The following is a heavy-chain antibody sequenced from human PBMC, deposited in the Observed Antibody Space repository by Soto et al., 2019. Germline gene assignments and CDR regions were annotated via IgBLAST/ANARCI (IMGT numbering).Heavy chain of an antibody. J-gene: IGHJ4*02. V-gene: IGHV3-23*01. CDR1: GFTFSSYA. D-gene: IGHD5-18*01. Sequence: EAQLLESGGTLVQPGGSLRLSCAASGFTFSSYAMTWVRQAPGKGLEWVSTIDNSGGITYYADSVKGRFTISRDNSKNTLYLQMNSLRAEDTAVYYCAKDKFDTSMAKTDHWGQGTLVTVSS. CDR3: AKDKFDTSMAKTDH. CDR2: IDNSGGIT.